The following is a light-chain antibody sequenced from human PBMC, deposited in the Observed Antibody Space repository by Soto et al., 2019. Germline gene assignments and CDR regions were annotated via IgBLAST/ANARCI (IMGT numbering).Light chain of an antibody. CDR3: QQSYTTPWT. CDR1: QSITSY. CDR2: AAS. J-gene: IGKJ1*01. V-gene: IGKV1-39*01. Sequence: DIQMTQYPSSLSASVGDRVTITCRASQSITSYLNWYQQKPAKAPQLLIYAASSLQSGVPSKFSGSGSGTDFTLTISSLQPEDYATYFCQQSYTTPWTVGQGTKVEVK.